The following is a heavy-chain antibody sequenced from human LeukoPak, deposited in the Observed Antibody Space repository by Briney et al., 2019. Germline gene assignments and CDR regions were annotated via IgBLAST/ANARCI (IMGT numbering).Heavy chain of an antibody. D-gene: IGHD3-22*01. CDR3: ARRAYYYDSSGYYWSYFDY. Sequence: PSETLSLTCAVYGGSFSGYYWSWIRQPPGKGLEWIGEINHSGSTNYNPSLKSRVTISVDTSKNQFSLKLSSVTAADTAVYYCARRAYYYDSSGYYWSYFDYWGQGTLVTVSS. CDR1: GGSFSGYY. J-gene: IGHJ4*02. CDR2: INHSGST. V-gene: IGHV4-34*01.